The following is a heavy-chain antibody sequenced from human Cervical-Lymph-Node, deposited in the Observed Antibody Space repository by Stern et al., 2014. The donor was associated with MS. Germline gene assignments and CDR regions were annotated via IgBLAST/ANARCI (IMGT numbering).Heavy chain of an antibody. V-gene: IGHV1-2*02. Sequence: VQLVESGAEVKKPGASVQVSCKASGFTFRNYYIHWLRQAPGKRPEWMGRISPKNGDKNYAPKFKGRGTMTRDKAIGLFFLEVTGLRFDDTAVYYCAENMDVWGQGTMVTVSS. CDR2: ISPKNGDK. CDR1: GFTFRNYY. J-gene: IGHJ6*02. CDR3: AENMDV.